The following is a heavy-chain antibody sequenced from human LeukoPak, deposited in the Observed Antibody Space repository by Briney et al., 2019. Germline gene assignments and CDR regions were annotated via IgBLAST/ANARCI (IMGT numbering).Heavy chain of an antibody. CDR3: AREAASYSGYDGGYYFDY. J-gene: IGHJ4*02. CDR2: ISYDGSNK. Sequence: PGGSLRLSCAASGFTFSSYAMHWVRQAPGKGLEWVAVISYDGSNKYYADSVKGRFTISRDNSKNTLYLQMNSLRAEDTAVYYCAREAASYSGYDGGYYFDYWGQGTLVTVSS. D-gene: IGHD5-12*01. CDR1: GFTFSSYA. V-gene: IGHV3-30-3*01.